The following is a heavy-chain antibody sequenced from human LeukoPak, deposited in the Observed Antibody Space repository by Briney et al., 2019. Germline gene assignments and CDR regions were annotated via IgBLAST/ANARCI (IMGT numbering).Heavy chain of an antibody. CDR1: GYTFTSYY. V-gene: IGHV1-46*01. Sequence: GASVKVSCKASGYTFTSYYIHWVRQAPGQGLEWMGIINPSGGSTTYAQKFQGRVTMTRDTSTSIVYVELSSLRSEDAAVYYCARDRDSSSWYLDYWGQGTLVTVSS. CDR2: INPSGGST. D-gene: IGHD6-13*01. J-gene: IGHJ4*02. CDR3: ARDRDSSSWYLDY.